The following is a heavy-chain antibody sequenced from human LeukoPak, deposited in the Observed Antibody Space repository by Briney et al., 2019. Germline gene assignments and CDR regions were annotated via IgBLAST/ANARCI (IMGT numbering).Heavy chain of an antibody. CDR1: GFTFSSYE. CDR2: ISGSGDTI. J-gene: IGHJ3*02. V-gene: IGHV3-48*03. D-gene: IGHD1-14*01. Sequence: GGSLRLSCAASGFTFSSYEMNWVRQAPGKGLEWVSYISGSGDTIHYADSMKGRFTIPRDNAKTLVFLQMNSLRAEDTAVYYCARSRNPDAFDMWGQGTMVTVSS. CDR3: ARSRNPDAFDM.